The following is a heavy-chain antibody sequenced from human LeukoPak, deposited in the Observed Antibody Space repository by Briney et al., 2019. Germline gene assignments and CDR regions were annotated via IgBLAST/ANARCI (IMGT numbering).Heavy chain of an antibody. CDR2: IYSGGST. CDR1: GFTFSSYA. V-gene: IGHV3-66*01. CDR3: ARMPYYYDSSGYYGDD. Sequence: PGGSLRLSCAASGFTFSSYAMSWVRQAPGKGLEWVSVIYSGGSTYYADSVKGRFTISRDDSKNTLYLQMNSLRAEDTAVYYCARMPYYYDSSGYYGDDWGQGTLVTVSS. D-gene: IGHD3-22*01. J-gene: IGHJ4*02.